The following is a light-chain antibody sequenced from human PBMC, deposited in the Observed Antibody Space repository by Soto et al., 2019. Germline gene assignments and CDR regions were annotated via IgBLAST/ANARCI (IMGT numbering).Light chain of an antibody. CDR2: YDN. Sequence: QSVLTQPPSASGTPGQRVTISCSGSNSNIGSNTVNWYQQLPGTAPKLLIYYDNLRPSGVPDRISGSKSGTSASLAISGLQSDDGADYYCAAWDDILNGRVFGTGTKLTVL. J-gene: IGLJ1*01. CDR1: NSNIGSNT. V-gene: IGLV1-44*01. CDR3: AAWDDILNGRV.